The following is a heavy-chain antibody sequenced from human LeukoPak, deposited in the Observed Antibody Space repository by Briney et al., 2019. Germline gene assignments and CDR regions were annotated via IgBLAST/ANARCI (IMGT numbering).Heavy chain of an antibody. V-gene: IGHV3-23*01. CDR3: AKVSWLGTLPSYHFDS. D-gene: IGHD6-19*01. J-gene: IGHJ4*02. CDR2: IRGTGTTT. CDR1: GFTFSDHA. Sequence: GGSLRLSCAASGFTFSDHAMYWVRQAPGKGLGWVSAIRGTGTTTFYAASVKGRFTISRDNSKNTADLQMNSLRAEDTAVYYCAKVSWLGTLPSYHFDSWGQGTQVTVSS.